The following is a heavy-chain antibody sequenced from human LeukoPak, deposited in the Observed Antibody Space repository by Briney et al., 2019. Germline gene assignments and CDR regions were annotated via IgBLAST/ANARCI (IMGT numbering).Heavy chain of an antibody. CDR2: IRYDGSNK. J-gene: IGHJ4*02. Sequence: GGSLRLSCAASGFTFSSYGMHWVRQAPGKGLEWVAFIRYDGSNKYYADPVKGRFTISRDNSKNTLYLQMNSLRAEDTAVYYCAKDHPPYGGNSLDYWGQGTLVTVSS. CDR3: AKDHPPYGGNSLDY. D-gene: IGHD4-23*01. CDR1: GFTFSSYG. V-gene: IGHV3-30*02.